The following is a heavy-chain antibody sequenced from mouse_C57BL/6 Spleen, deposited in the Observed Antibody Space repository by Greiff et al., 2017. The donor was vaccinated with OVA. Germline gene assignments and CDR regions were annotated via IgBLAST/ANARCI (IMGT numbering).Heavy chain of an antibody. CDR2: IHPNSGST. CDR1: GYTFTSYW. V-gene: IGHV1-64*01. J-gene: IGHJ4*01. Sequence: QVQLQQPGAELVKPGASVKLSCKASGYTFTSYWMHWVKQRPGQGLEWIGMIHPNSGSTNYNEKFKSKATLTVDKSSSTAYMQLSSLTSEDSAVYYCARSGIYYAVCYWGQGASVTVSS. CDR3: ARSGIYYAVCY. D-gene: IGHD3-2*02.